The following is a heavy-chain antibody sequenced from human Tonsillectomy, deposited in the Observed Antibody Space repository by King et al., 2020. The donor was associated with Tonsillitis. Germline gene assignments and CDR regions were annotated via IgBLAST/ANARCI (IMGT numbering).Heavy chain of an antibody. CDR1: GFTFSPIA. CDR3: AKDVYYYDSSGYYYDAFDI. Sequence: VQLVESGGGFVQPGGSLRLSCSASGFTFSPIAMTWVRQAPGKGLEWVSSTGGSADYADSVKGRFTISRDNSKNTLYLQMNSLRAEDTAVYYCAKDVYYYDSSGYYYDAFDIWGQGKMVTVSS. V-gene: IGHV3-23*04. CDR2: TGGSA. D-gene: IGHD3-22*01. J-gene: IGHJ3*02.